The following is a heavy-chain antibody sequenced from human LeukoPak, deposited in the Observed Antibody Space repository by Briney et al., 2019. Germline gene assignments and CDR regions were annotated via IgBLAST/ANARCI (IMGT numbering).Heavy chain of an antibody. Sequence: SETLSLTCTVSGFSTSSGYWSWIRQAAGKGLEWLGRVSTSLTTYYYPPLQGRATMSQDTSENQFSLKLSSVTAADTAVYFCARGYGPGSYSAWGQGTLVTVSS. J-gene: IGHJ5*02. V-gene: IGHV4-4*07. CDR3: ARGYGPGSYSA. CDR2: VSTSLTT. D-gene: IGHD3-10*01. CDR1: GFSTSSGY.